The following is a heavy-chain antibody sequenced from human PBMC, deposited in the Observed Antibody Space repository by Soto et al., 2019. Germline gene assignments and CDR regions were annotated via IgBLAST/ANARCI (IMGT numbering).Heavy chain of an antibody. D-gene: IGHD6-13*01. J-gene: IGHJ6*02. V-gene: IGHV4-34*01. CDR3: ARGRLAAAGRFRYGMDV. CDR1: GGSFSGYY. CDR2: INHSGST. Sequence: SETLSLTCAVYGGSFSGYYWSWIRQPPGKGLEWIGEINHSGSTNYNPSLKSRGNISVDTSKNQFSLKLSSVTAADTAVYYCARGRLAAAGRFRYGMDVWGQGTMVTVSS.